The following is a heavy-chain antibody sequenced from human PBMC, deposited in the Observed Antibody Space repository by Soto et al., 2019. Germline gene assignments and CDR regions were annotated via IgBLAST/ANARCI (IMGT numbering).Heavy chain of an antibody. CDR2: IIPIFGTA. CDR3: ARAAREVAARQPFYYYYGMDV. J-gene: IGHJ6*02. CDR1: GGTFSSYA. D-gene: IGHD6-6*01. V-gene: IGHV1-69*13. Sequence: GASVKVSCKASGGTFSSYAISWVRQAPGQGLEWMGGIIPIFGTANYAQKFQGRVTITADESTSTAYMELSSLRSEDTAVYYCARAAREVAARQPFYYYYGMDVWGQGTTVTVSS.